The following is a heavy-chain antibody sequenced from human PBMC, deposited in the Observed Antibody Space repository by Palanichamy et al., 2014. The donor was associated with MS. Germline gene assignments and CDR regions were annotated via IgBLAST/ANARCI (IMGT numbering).Heavy chain of an antibody. V-gene: IGHV2-5*01. Sequence: QITLKESGPTLVKPTRTLTLACTFSGFSLSTSGVGVGWIRQPPGKALEWLALVYWNDDKRYSPSLKRRLTITKDTSKNQVVLTMTNMNPVDTATYYCAHKKLFGELPDYWGQGTLVTVSS. CDR1: GFSLSTSGVG. D-gene: IGHD3-10*02. J-gene: IGHJ4*02. CDR2: VYWNDDK. CDR3: AHKKLFGELPDY.